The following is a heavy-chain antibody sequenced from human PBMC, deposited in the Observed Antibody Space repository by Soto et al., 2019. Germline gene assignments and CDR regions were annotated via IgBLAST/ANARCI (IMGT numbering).Heavy chain of an antibody. J-gene: IGHJ6*02. CDR1: GFTFSSYA. CDR2: ISGSGGST. D-gene: IGHD1-20*01. Sequence: EVQLLESGGGLVQPGGSLRLSCAASGFTFSSYAMSWVRQAPGKGLGWVSAISGSGGSTYYADSVKGRFTISRDNSKNTLYLQMNSLRAEDTAVYYCAKDHNPYSRAPGMDVWGQGTTVTVSS. CDR3: AKDHNPYSRAPGMDV. V-gene: IGHV3-23*01.